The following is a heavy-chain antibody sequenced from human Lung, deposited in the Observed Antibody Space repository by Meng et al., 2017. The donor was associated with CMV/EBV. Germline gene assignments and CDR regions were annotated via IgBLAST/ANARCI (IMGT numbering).Heavy chain of an antibody. CDR2: ISVNSGKT. J-gene: IGHJ4*02. D-gene: IGHD6-19*01. Sequence: ASVKVSCKASGYTFTSYGISWVRQAPGQGLEWMGWISVNSGKTTYAQKVQGRINMTTDTSTSTAYVELRSLRSDDTAVYYCVRGGWSPGYWGQGTLVNVAS. CDR3: VRGGWSPGY. V-gene: IGHV1-18*01. CDR1: GYTFTSYG.